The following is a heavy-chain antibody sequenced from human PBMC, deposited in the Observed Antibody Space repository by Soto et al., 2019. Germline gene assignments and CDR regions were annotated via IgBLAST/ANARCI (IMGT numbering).Heavy chain of an antibody. V-gene: IGHV1-69*02. D-gene: IGHD5-12*01. CDR3: ARAYSGYDGDAFDI. CDR1: GGTFSSYT. J-gene: IGHJ3*02. Sequence: RASVKVSCKASGGTFSSYTISWVRQAPGQGLEWMGRIIPILGIANYAQKFQGRVTITADKSTSTAYMELSSLRSEDTAVYYCARAYSGYDGDAFDIWGQGTMVTVSS. CDR2: IIPILGIA.